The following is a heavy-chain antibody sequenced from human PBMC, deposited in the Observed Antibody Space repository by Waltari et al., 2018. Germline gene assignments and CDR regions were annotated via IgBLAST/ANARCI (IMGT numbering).Heavy chain of an antibody. V-gene: IGHV3-21*01. CDR3: ARDLRFLEWFEGDY. J-gene: IGHJ4*02. CDR1: GFTFSSYR. D-gene: IGHD3-3*01. CDR2: ISSSSSYI. Sequence: EVQLVESGGGLVKPGGSLRLSCAASGFTFSSYRMHWVRQAPGKGLEWVSSISSSSSYIYYADSVKGRFTISRDNAKNSLYLQMNSLRAEDTAVYYCARDLRFLEWFEGDYWGQGTLVTVSS.